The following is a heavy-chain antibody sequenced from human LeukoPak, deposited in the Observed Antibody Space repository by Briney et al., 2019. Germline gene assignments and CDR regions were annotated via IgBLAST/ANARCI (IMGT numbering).Heavy chain of an antibody. CDR1: GGSFSGYY. J-gene: IGHJ6*02. V-gene: IGHV4-34*01. D-gene: IGHD3-3*01. CDR2: INHSGCT. Sequence: SETLSLTRAVYGGSFSGYYWSWIRQPPGKGLEWIGEINHSGCTNYNPSLKSRVTISVDTSKNQFSLKLSSVTAADTAVYYCARGHYDFWSGTPYYGMDVWGQGTTVTVSS. CDR3: ARGHYDFWSGTPYYGMDV.